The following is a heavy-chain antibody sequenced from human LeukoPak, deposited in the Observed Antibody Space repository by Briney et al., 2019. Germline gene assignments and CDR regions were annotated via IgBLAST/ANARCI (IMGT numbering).Heavy chain of an antibody. CDR1: GGSISSYY. CDR2: IYYSGST. V-gene: IGHV4-59*01. Sequence: PSETLSLTCTVSGGSISSYYWSWIRQPPGKGLEWIGYIYYSGSTNYNPSLKSRVTISVDTSKNQFSLKLSFVTAADTAVYYCARDHSSPGYYYMDVWGKGTTVTVSS. D-gene: IGHD6-13*01. CDR3: ARDHSSPGYYYMDV. J-gene: IGHJ6*03.